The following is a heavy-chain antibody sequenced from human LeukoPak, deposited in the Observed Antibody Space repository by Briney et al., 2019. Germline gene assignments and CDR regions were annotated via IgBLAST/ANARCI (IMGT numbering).Heavy chain of an antibody. CDR3: ARGGYCSGGSCYSPYYYYGMDV. Sequence: ASVKVSCKASGYTFTGYYMHWVRQAPGQGLEWMGWINPNSGGTNYAQKFQGWVTMTRDTSISTAYMELSRLRSDDTAVYYCARGGYCSGGSCYSPYYYYGMDVWGQGTTVTVYS. J-gene: IGHJ6*02. CDR2: INPNSGGT. CDR1: GYTFTGYY. D-gene: IGHD2-15*01. V-gene: IGHV1-2*04.